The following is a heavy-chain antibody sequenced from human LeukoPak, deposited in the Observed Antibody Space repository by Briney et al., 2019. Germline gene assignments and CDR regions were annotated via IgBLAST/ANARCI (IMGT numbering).Heavy chain of an antibody. D-gene: IGHD1-26*01. CDR2: IKEGGSEK. J-gene: IGHJ4*02. Sequence: GGSLRLSCAASGFTFENYWMIWVRQAPGKGLEWVAHIKEGGSEKYYADSVEGRFTISRDNAKNSLHLEMNGLRVEDTAVYYCARGGSRGSLDNWGQGALVTVSS. V-gene: IGHV3-7*04. CDR3: ARGGSRGSLDN. CDR1: GFTFENYW.